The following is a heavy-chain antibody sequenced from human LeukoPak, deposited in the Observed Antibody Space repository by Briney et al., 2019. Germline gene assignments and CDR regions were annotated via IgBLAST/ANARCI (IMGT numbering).Heavy chain of an antibody. V-gene: IGHV4-4*07. CDR3: ARVSWIQLWSSIDH. Sequence: SETLSLTCTVSGGSISSYYWSWIRQPAGKGLEWIGRIYTSGSTNYNPSLKSRVTMSVDTSKNQFSLKLSSVTAADTAVYYCARVSWIQLWSSIDHWGQGTLVTVSS. D-gene: IGHD5-18*01. CDR2: IYTSGST. CDR1: GGSISSYY. J-gene: IGHJ4*02.